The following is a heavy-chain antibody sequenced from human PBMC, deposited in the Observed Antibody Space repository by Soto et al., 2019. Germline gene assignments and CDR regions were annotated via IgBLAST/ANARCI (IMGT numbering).Heavy chain of an antibody. CDR1: GGSISSGDYY. Sequence: SETLSLTCTVSGGSISSGDYYWSWIRQPPGKGLEWIGYIYYSGSTYYNPSLKSRVTMSVDTSKNQFSLKLSSVTAADTAVYYCARDLKWELFDYCGQGTLVTVSS. J-gene: IGHJ4*02. CDR2: IYYSGST. V-gene: IGHV4-30-4*02. D-gene: IGHD1-26*01. CDR3: ARDLKWELFDY.